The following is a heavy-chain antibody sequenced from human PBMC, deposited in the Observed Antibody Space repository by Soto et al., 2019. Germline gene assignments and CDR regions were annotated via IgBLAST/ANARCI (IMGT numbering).Heavy chain of an antibody. Sequence: SETLSLTCTVSGGSISSYYWSWIRQPPGKGLEWIGYIYYSGSTNYNPSLKSRVTISVDTSKNQFSLKLSSVTAADTAVYYCARERRTIFGVVPRYYYMDVWGKGTTVTVSS. V-gene: IGHV4-59*01. CDR1: GGSISSYY. J-gene: IGHJ6*03. CDR3: ARERRTIFGVVPRYYYMDV. CDR2: IYYSGST. D-gene: IGHD3-3*01.